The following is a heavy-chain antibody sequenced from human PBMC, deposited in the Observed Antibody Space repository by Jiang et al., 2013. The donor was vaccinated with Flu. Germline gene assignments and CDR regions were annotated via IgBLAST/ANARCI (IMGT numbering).Heavy chain of an antibody. CDR1: GFTFSSYS. CDR2: ISSSSSYI. J-gene: IGHJ4*02. Sequence: VQLLESGGGLVKPGGSLRLSCAASGFTFSSYSMNWVRQAPGKGLEWVSSISSSSSYIYYADSVKGRFTISRDNAKNSLYLQMNSLRAEDTAVYYCARASTRGYSGYDCDYWGQGTLVTVSS. V-gene: IGHV3-21*01. CDR3: ARASTRGYSGYDCDY. D-gene: IGHD5-12*01.